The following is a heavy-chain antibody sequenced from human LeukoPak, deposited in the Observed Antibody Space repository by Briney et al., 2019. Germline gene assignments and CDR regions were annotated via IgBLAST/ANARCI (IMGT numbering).Heavy chain of an antibody. J-gene: IGHJ3*02. D-gene: IGHD5-18*01. V-gene: IGHV3-73*01. CDR3: TLDETTVDTLDI. CDR1: GFTFSGSA. Sequence: PGGSLKLSCAASGFTFSGSAMHWVRQASGKGLEWVGRIRSKANSYATAYAASVKGRFTISRDDSKNTAYLQMNSLKTEDTAVYYCTLDETTVDTLDIWGQGTMVTVSS. CDR2: IRSKANSYAT.